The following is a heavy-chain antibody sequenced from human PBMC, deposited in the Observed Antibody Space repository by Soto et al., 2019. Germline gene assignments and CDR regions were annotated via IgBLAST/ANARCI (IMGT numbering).Heavy chain of an antibody. CDR2: VSFDGSNK. Sequence: QVQLVESGGGVVQPGRSLRLSCAASGFTFSTHAMHWVRQAPGKGLECVAIVSFDGSNKYYADSVKGRFTISSDNSKNTLYLQMSGLTPEDTAFYYCAREQTGITTAGGGRIDRWGQGTLVTVSS. V-gene: IGHV3-30-3*01. J-gene: IGHJ5*02. D-gene: IGHD6-13*01. CDR3: AREQTGITTAGGGRIDR. CDR1: GFTFSTHA.